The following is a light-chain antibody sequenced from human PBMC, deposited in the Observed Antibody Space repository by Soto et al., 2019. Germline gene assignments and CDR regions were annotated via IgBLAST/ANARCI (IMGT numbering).Light chain of an antibody. CDR3: LLYYGGAVV. J-gene: IGLJ2*01. Sequence: QAVVTQEPSLTVSPGGTVTLTCASSTGAVTSGYYPNWFQQKPGQAPRPLIYSTSNKHSWTPARFSGSLLGGKAALTLSGVQPEDEAEYYFLLYYGGAVVFGGGTKLTVL. CDR2: STS. CDR1: TGAVTSGYY. V-gene: IGLV7-43*01.